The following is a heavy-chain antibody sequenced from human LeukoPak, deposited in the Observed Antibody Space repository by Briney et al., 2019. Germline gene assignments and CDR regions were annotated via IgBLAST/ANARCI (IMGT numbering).Heavy chain of an antibody. D-gene: IGHD1-26*01. CDR3: ARVIVGGTGFDC. J-gene: IGHJ4*02. V-gene: IGHV3-74*01. CDR2: INSDETTL. CDR1: GFTFSSYA. Sequence: RSGGSLRLSCAASGFTFSSYAMHWVRQAPGKGLVWVSRINSDETTLQYADSVKGRFTISRDTAKNTLYLQMNSLRAEDTAVYYCARVIVGGTGFDCWGQGTLVTVSS.